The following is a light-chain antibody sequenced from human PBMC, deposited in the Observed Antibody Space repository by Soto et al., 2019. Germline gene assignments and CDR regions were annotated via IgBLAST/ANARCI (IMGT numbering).Light chain of an antibody. J-gene: IGKJ1*01. CDR2: TAS. CDR3: QQSYSTPKT. CDR1: QSIGSY. V-gene: IGKV1-39*01. Sequence: DIQMTQSPSSLSASVGDRVTITCRASQSIGSYLNWYKQKPGKAPQLLIYTASTLQSGVPSRFSGSGSGTDFTLTVNSLQPEDFATYFCQQSYSTPKTFGQGTKVEIK.